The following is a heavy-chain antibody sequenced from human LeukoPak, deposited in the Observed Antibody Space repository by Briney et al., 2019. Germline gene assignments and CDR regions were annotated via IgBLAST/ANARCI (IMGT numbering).Heavy chain of an antibody. CDR3: AADGYYYDSSGYYYFDY. Sequence: ASVKVSCKASGFTFTSSAMQWVRQARGQRLEWIGWIVVGSGNTNYAQKFQERVTITRDMSTSTAYMELSSLRSEDTAVYYCAADGYYYDSSGYYYFDYWGQGTLVTVSS. D-gene: IGHD3-22*01. J-gene: IGHJ4*02. V-gene: IGHV1-58*02. CDR2: IVVGSGNT. CDR1: GFTFTSSA.